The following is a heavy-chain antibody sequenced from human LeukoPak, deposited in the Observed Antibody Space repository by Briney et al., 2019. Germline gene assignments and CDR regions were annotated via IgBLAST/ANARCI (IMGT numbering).Heavy chain of an antibody. J-gene: IGHJ4*02. D-gene: IGHD3-3*01. CDR3: ARAFPRRAYYDFWSGPGFVDY. Sequence: GRSLRLSCAASGFTFSSYAMHWVRQAPGKGLEWVAVISYDGSNKYYADSVKGRFTISRDNSKNTLYLQMYSLRAEDTAVYYCARAFPRRAYYDFWSGPGFVDYWGQGTLVTVSS. CDR1: GFTFSSYA. CDR2: ISYDGSNK. V-gene: IGHV3-30*04.